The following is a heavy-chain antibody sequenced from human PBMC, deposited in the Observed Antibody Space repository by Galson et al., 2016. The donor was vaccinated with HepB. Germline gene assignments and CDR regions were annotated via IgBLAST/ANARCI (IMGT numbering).Heavy chain of an antibody. Sequence: QSGAEVKQPGESLKVSCKASGYTFNTYNMHWVRQAPGQGLEWVGIIKPSGGNTIYAQKFQDRITMTRDTSTSTVYMELISLRSEDTAVYYCARERDHSFYFYCCGQGTLLTVSS. CDR1: GYTFNTYN. CDR3: ARERDHSFYFYC. V-gene: IGHV1-46*02. D-gene: IGHD1-14*01. CDR2: IKPSGGNT. J-gene: IGHJ4*02.